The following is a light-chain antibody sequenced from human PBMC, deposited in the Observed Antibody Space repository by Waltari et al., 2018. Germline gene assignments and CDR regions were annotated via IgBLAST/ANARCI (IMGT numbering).Light chain of an antibody. CDR1: QSVLYSSNNKNY. J-gene: IGKJ1*01. CDR2: WAS. Sequence: DTVMTQSPDSMAVSLGERATINCKYSQSVLYSSNNKNYLAWYQQKPGQPPKLLIYWASTRESGVPDRFSGSGSGTDFTLTISSLQAEDVAVYYCQQYYSTPPTFGQGTKVEIK. V-gene: IGKV4-1*01. CDR3: QQYYSTPPT.